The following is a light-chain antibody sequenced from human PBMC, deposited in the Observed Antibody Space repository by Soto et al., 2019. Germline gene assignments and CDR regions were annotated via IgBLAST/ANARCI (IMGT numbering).Light chain of an antibody. CDR3: QQYKTYSQT. J-gene: IGKJ2*01. V-gene: IGKV1-5*03. CDR2: KAS. CDR1: QSISSW. Sequence: DIQMTQSPSTLSASVGDRVTITCRASQSISSWLAWYQQKPGKAPKHLIYKASSLESGVPSRFSGSGSGTEFTLTISSLQPADFATYYCQQYKTYSQTFGQGTKLEIK.